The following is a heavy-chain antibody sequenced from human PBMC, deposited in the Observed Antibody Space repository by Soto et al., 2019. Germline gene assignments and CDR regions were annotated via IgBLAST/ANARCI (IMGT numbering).Heavy chain of an antibody. D-gene: IGHD2-15*01. J-gene: IGHJ3*02. CDR1: GFTFSSYA. CDR2: ISGSSGST. CDR3: AKDSVKDIVVVVAAGDAFDI. V-gene: IGHV3-23*01. Sequence: PGGSLRLSCAASGFTFSSYAMSWVRQAPGKGLEWVSAISGSSGSTYYADSVKGRFTISRDNSKNTLSLQMNSLRAEDTAVYYCAKDSVKDIVVVVAAGDAFDIWGQGTMVTVSS.